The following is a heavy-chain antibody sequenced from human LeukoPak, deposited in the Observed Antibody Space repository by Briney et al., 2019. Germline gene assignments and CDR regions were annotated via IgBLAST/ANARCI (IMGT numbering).Heavy chain of an antibody. CDR2: IYYSGST. CDR1: GGSISSYY. V-gene: IGHV4-59*08. Sequence: SETLSLTCTASGGSISSYYWSWIRQPPGKGLEWIGYIYYSGSTNYNPSLRSRVTISVDTSKNQLSLKLTSVTAADTAVYCCARRGYTTSGGHWFDPWGQGTLVTVSS. J-gene: IGHJ5*02. CDR3: ARRGYTTSGGHWFDP. D-gene: IGHD5-12*01.